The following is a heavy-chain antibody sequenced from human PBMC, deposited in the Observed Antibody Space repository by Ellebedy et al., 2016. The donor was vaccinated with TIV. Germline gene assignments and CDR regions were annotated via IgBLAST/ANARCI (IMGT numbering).Heavy chain of an antibody. CDR2: IKQDGSEK. D-gene: IGHD1-26*01. CDR3: VRGQSSGVGDPY. CDR1: GFTLSTHW. V-gene: IGHV3-7*01. J-gene: IGHJ4*02. Sequence: GESLKISCAASGFTLSTHWMSLVRQAPGKGLEWVANIKQDGSEKYYVDSVKGRFTISRDNAKNSLYLQMNSLRAEDTAGYYCVRGQSSGVGDPYWGQGTRVTVSS.